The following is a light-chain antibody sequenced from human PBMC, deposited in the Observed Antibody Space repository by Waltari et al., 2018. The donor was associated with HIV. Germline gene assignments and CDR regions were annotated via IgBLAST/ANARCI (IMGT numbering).Light chain of an antibody. Sequence: EIVLTQSPDVQSVTPKEKVTLTCRASQSIGSNLHWYQQKPDQSPKLLIKYASRSCSGVPSRFSGSGSGTDFTLTISRLEAEDAATYYCHQSSSLPHTFGQVTKLEIK. CDR2: YAS. V-gene: IGKV6-21*01. CDR1: QSIGSN. J-gene: IGKJ2*01. CDR3: HQSSSLPHT.